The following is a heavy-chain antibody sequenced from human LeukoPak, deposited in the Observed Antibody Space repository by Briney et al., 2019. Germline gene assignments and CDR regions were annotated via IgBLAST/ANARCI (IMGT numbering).Heavy chain of an antibody. CDR1: GGSISSYY. CDR2: IYYSGST. D-gene: IGHD1-7*01. Sequence: SETLSLTCTVSGGSISSYYWSWIRQPPGKGLEWIGYIYYSGSTNHYPSLKRRVTISVDTFKNQFSLKLSSVTAADTAVYYCARSAWNYEYWGQGTLVTVHS. CDR3: ARSAWNYEY. J-gene: IGHJ4*02. V-gene: IGHV4-59*12.